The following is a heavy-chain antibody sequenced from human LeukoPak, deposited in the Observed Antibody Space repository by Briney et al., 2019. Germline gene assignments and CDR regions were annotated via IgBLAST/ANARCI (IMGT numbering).Heavy chain of an antibody. J-gene: IGHJ4*02. V-gene: IGHV3-49*03. Sequence: GGSLRLSCSASGFTFGYYAMSWFRPAPGEGLEWVGFIRSKAYGGTTEYAASVKGRFTISRDDSKSIAYLQMNSLKTEDTAVYYCTRCIAADYWGQGTLVTVSS. CDR3: TRCIAADY. CDR1: GFTFGYYA. CDR2: IRSKAYGGTT. D-gene: IGHD6-13*01.